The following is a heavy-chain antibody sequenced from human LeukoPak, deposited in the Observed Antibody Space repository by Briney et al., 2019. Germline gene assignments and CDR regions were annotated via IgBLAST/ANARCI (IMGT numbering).Heavy chain of an antibody. Sequence: SETLSLTCTVSGGSISSYYWSWIRQPPGKGLEWIGYIYHSGSTNYNPSLKGRVTISVDTSKNQFSLKLSSVTAADTAVYYCARPGVGSGYYFDYWGQGTLVTVSS. D-gene: IGHD5-12*01. CDR3: ARPGVGSGYYFDY. V-gene: IGHV4-59*12. CDR1: GGSISSYY. CDR2: IYHSGST. J-gene: IGHJ4*02.